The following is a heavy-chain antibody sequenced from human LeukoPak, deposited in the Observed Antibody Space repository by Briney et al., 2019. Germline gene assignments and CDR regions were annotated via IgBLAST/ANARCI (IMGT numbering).Heavy chain of an antibody. Sequence: VGSLRLSCAASGFTFSSYAMSWARQAPGKGLERVSAISGSGGSTYYADSVKGRFTISRDNSKNTLYLQMNSLRAEDTAVYYCAKAAPVNIVVVPAANSWGQGTLVTVSS. J-gene: IGHJ4*02. D-gene: IGHD2-2*01. CDR3: AKAAPVNIVVVPAANS. CDR1: GFTFSSYA. V-gene: IGHV3-23*01. CDR2: ISGSGGST.